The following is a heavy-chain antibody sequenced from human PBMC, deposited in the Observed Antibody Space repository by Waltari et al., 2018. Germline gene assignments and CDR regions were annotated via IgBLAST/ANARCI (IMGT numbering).Heavy chain of an antibody. CDR3: ARELGYCISGSCYRFDP. D-gene: IGHD2-2*01. J-gene: IGHJ5*02. Sequence: QVQLVQSGAEVKKPGASVQVSCKASGNTLTGYYTHWVRQAPGQGLEWMGRIDPNSGGTDYAQKFQGRVTMTLDTSLSSAYMQLSRLTSDDTALYYCARELGYCISGSCYRFDPWGQGTLVIVSS. CDR2: IDPNSGGT. CDR1: GNTLTGYY. V-gene: IGHV1-2*06.